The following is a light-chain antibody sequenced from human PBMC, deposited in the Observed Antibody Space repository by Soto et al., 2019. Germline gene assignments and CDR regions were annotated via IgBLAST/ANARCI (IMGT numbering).Light chain of an antibody. J-gene: IGKJ1*01. CDR2: GAS. CDR1: QSVSSSY. CDR3: QQDDSSPKT. Sequence: IVLTQSPGRLSFSPRARATVSSKASQSVSSSYLAWYQQKPGQAPRLLIYGASSRATGIPDRFSGSGSGTDFTLTISRLEPEDFAVYYCQQDDSSPKTFGQGTKVDIK. V-gene: IGKV3-20*01.